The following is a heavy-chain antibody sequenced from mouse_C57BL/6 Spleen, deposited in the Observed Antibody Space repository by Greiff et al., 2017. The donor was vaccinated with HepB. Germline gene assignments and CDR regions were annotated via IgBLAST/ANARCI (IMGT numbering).Heavy chain of an antibody. CDR1: GYAFSSSW. CDR2: IYPGDGDT. D-gene: IGHD2-3*01. Sequence: VQGVESGPELVKPGASVKISCKASGYAFSSSWMNWVKQRPGKGLEWIGRIYPGDGDTNYNGKFKGKATLTADKSSSTAYMQLSSLTSEDSAVYFSARPYDGYYAMDYWGQGTSVTVSS. V-gene: IGHV1-82*01. J-gene: IGHJ4*01. CDR3: ARPYDGYYAMDY.